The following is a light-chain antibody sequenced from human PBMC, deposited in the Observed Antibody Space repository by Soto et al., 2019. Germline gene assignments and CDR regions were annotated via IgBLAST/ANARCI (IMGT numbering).Light chain of an antibody. V-gene: IGKV4-1*01. Sequence: DIVMTQSPDSLAVSLGERATINCKSSQSDLYSSNNENYLAWYQQKPGQPPKLLIYWASTRESGVPDRFSGSGSATDFTLTISSLQSEDVAVYYCQQHYTHPYTFGQGTKLEIK. CDR1: QSDLYSSNNENY. CDR2: WAS. J-gene: IGKJ2*01. CDR3: QQHYTHPYT.